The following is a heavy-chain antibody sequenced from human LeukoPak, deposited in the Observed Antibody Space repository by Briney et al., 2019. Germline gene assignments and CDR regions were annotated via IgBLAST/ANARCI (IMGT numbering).Heavy chain of an antibody. CDR2: INHSGST. Sequence: SETLSLTCAVYGGSFSGYYWSWIRQPPGKGREWIGEINHSGSTNYNPSLKSRVTISVDTSKNQFSLKLSSVTAADTAVYYCARGSLRWLQLNWGQGTLVTVSS. D-gene: IGHD5-24*01. J-gene: IGHJ4*02. CDR1: GGSFSGYY. V-gene: IGHV4-34*01. CDR3: ARGSLRWLQLN.